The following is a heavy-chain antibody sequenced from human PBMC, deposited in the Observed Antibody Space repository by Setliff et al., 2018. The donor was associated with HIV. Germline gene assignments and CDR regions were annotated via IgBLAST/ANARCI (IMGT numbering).Heavy chain of an antibody. V-gene: IGHV4-61*10. J-gene: IGHJ5*02. D-gene: IGHD3-10*01. CDR3: ARSIHGGGSEPFDT. CDR1: GGSISSGSYY. CDR2: IYYVGWS. Sequence: SETLSLTCSVSGGSISSGSYYWSWIRQPAGKGLQWIGRIYYVGWSKYNPSLEDRVTMSVDTSNNQFSLSLRSVTAADTAIYYYARSIHGGGSEPFDTWGQGSLVTVSS.